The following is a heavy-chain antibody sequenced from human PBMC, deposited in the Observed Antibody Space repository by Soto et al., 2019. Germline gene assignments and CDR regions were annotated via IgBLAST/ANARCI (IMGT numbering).Heavy chain of an antibody. CDR1: GFTFRTYT. V-gene: IGHV3-21*01. CDR3: ARDRGYDAHDYYYNAMDV. J-gene: IGHJ6*02. Sequence: LRLSCISSGFTFRTYTMNCVRQAPVKWLEWVSGIRGFSPYTFYAESLRGRFTISRDNAKNSLFLQMDSLRAEDTAVYYCARDRGYDAHDYYYNAMDVWGQGTTVTVSS. CDR2: IRGFSPYT. D-gene: IGHD3-10*01.